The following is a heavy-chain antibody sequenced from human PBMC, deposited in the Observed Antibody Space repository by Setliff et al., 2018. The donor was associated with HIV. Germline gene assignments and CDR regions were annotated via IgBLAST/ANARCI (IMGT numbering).Heavy chain of an antibody. Sequence: SETLSLTCTVSGGSISSSRYFWGWIRQPPGKGLEWIGSLSYTGSTYYNPSLKSRVTISADTSKNQFSLKLNSVTAADTAVYYCASSPIAAPTYYFDYWGQGTLVTVSS. J-gene: IGHJ4*02. CDR2: LSYTGST. CDR1: GGSISSSRYF. D-gene: IGHD6-6*01. V-gene: IGHV4-39*01. CDR3: ASSPIAAPTYYFDY.